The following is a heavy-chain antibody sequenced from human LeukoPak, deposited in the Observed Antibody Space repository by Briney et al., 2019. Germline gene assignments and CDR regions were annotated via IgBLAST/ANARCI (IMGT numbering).Heavy chain of an antibody. CDR2: IKGDGSST. J-gene: IGHJ4*02. V-gene: IGHV3-74*01. D-gene: IGHD6-13*01. CDR1: GFTFSSYW. CDR3: AKDTSSSSWLCFDY. Sequence: PGGSLRLSCAASGFTFSSYWMHWVRQAPGKGLVWVSRIKGDGSSTNNADSVKGRFTISRDNAKNTLYLQMNSLRADDTAVYYCAKDTSSSSWLCFDYWGQGTLVTVSS.